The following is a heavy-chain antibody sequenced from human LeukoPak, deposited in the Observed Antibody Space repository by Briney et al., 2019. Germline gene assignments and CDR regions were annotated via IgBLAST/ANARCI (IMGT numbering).Heavy chain of an antibody. V-gene: IGHV4-59*01. J-gene: IGHJ4*02. CDR2: ISYRRST. CDR1: GGSINNYY. Sequence: PSETLSLTCTVSGGSINNYYWSWIRQPPGKGLEWIGYISYRRSTNYNPSLKSRVTISVDTSNNHFSLILSSVTAADTAVYYCARVGRGDYVWGSYTFDYWGQGTLVTVSS. D-gene: IGHD3-16*01. CDR3: ARVGRGDYVWGSYTFDY.